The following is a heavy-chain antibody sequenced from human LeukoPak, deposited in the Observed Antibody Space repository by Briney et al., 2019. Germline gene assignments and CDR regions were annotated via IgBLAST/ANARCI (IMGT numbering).Heavy chain of an antibody. CDR3: AKESRGYSYGYGFDY. V-gene: IGHV3-33*06. Sequence: GGSLRLSCAASGFTFSSYGMHWDRQAPGKGLEWVAVIWYDGSNKYYADSVKGRFTISRDNSKNTLYLQMNSLRAEDTAVYYCAKESRGYSYGYGFDYWGQGTLVTVSS. D-gene: IGHD5-18*01. CDR2: IWYDGSNK. CDR1: GFTFSSYG. J-gene: IGHJ4*02.